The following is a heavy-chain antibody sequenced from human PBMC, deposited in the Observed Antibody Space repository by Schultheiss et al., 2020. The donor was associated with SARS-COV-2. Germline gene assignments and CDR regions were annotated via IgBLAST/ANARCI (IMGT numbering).Heavy chain of an antibody. D-gene: IGHD2-15*01. V-gene: IGHV3-74*01. CDR3: AKDKLCSGGSCILLGWFDP. CDR2: INSDGSST. Sequence: GGSLRLSCAVYGGSFSGYYWSWIRQPPGKGLVWVSRINSDGSSTSYADSVKGRFTISRDNSKNTLYLQMNSLRAEDTAVYYCAKDKLCSGGSCILLGWFDPWGQGTLVTVSS. J-gene: IGHJ5*02. CDR1: GGSFSGYY.